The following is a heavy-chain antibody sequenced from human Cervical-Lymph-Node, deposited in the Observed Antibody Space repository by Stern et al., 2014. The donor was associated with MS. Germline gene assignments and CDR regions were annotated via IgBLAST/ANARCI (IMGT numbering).Heavy chain of an antibody. V-gene: IGHV1-69*01. CDR2: IIPILGTA. D-gene: IGHD2-15*01. Sequence: QVQLVQSGAEVMQPGSSVKVSCRASGGTFSSSAISWVRQAPGQGLEWMGGIIPILGTANYAQRFQGRVTITADESTTTAYMELSSLRSEDTAIYYCARIRDYSDGYYYYFGMDVWGQGTTVRVSS. CDR3: ARIRDYSDGYYYYFGMDV. CDR1: GGTFSSSA. J-gene: IGHJ6*02.